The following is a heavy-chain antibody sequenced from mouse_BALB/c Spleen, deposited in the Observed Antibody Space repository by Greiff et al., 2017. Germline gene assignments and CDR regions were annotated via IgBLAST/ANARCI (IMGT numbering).Heavy chain of an antibody. D-gene: IGHD2-10*01. CDR1: GYTFSSYW. CDR2: ILPGSGST. V-gene: IGHV1-9*01. Sequence: VQLQQSGAELMKPGASVKISCKATGYTFSSYWIEWVKQRPGHGLEWIGEILPGSGSTNYNEKFKGKATFTADTSSNTAYMQLSSLTSEDSAVYYCARRGAYYGNFPYWGQGTLVTVSA. J-gene: IGHJ3*01. CDR3: ARRGAYYGNFPY.